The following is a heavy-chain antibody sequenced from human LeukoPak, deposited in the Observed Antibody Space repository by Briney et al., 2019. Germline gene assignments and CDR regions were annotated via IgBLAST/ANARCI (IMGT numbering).Heavy chain of an antibody. CDR3: ARGSVVEGFDP. Sequence: PSETLSLTCTVSGGSISGYSWSWIRQPPGKGLEWIGYIYHSGSTYYNPSLKSRVTISVDRSKNQFSLKLSSVTAADTAVYYCARGSVVEGFDPWGQGTLVTVSS. J-gene: IGHJ5*02. V-gene: IGHV4-30-2*01. CDR2: IYHSGST. D-gene: IGHD2-15*01. CDR1: GGSISGYS.